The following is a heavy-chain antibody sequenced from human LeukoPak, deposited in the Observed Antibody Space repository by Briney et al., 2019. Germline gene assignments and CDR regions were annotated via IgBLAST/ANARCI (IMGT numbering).Heavy chain of an antibody. CDR3: ARQRAFDI. CDR2: ISGSGGST. CDR1: GFTVSSNY. J-gene: IGHJ3*02. V-gene: IGHV3-66*04. Sequence: GGSLRLSCAASGFTVSSNYMSWVRQAPGKGLEWVSAISGSGGSTYYADSVKGRFTISRDNSKNTLYLQMNSLRAEDTAVYFCARQRAFDIWGQGTMVTVSS.